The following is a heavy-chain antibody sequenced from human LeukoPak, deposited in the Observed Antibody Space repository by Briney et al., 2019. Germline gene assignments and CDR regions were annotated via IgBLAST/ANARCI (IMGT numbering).Heavy chain of an antibody. J-gene: IGHJ6*03. CDR3: ARDVRGGGYGGYYYYYMDV. CDR1: GGSLSSSSYY. D-gene: IGHD3-16*01. Sequence: SETLSLTCTVSGGSLSSSSYYWGWVRQPPGKGLEWLGSIYYSGSTYYNPSLKSRVTISVDASKNQFSLKLSSVTAADTAVYYCARDVRGGGYGGYYYYYMDVWGKGTTVTVSS. V-gene: IGHV4-39*07. CDR2: IYYSGST.